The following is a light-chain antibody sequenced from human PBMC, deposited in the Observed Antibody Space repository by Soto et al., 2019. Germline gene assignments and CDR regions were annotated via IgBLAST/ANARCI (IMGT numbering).Light chain of an antibody. Sequence: QSALTQPPSVSGSPGQSVSISCTGTSNDVGRYKHDSWYQQAPGTAPKPMIFDVSNRPSGVPDRFSGSKSGNTTSLTISGLQAEDEADYYCSSYTGGSTLVVFGGGTKLTVL. V-gene: IGLV2-18*02. J-gene: IGLJ2*01. CDR2: DVS. CDR3: SSYTGGSTLVV. CDR1: SNDVGRYKH.